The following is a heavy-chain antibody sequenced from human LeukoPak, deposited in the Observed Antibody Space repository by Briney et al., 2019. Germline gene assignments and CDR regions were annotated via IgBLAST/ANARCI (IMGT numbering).Heavy chain of an antibody. V-gene: IGHV3-13*01. CDR3: ARVHSSSWYSHNAFDI. CDR2: IGTAGDT. Sequence: PGGSLRLSCAASGFTLSSYDMHWVRQATGKGLEWVSAIGTAGDTYYPGSVKGRFTISRENAKNPLYLQMNSLRAGDTAVYYCARVHSSSWYSHNAFDIWGQGTMVAVSS. D-gene: IGHD6-13*01. J-gene: IGHJ3*02. CDR1: GFTLSSYD.